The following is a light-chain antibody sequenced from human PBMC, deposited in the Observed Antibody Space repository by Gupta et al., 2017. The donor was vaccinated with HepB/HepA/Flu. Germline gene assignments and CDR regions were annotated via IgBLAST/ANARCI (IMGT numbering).Light chain of an antibody. Sequence: DIVMTQSPDSLAVSLGERATINCKSSQSVLHSTNKKIYLAWYQQKPGQPPKLLIYWASTRESGVPDRFSGSACSGSETDFTLTISSLQAEDVAVYYCQQDRFTPQTFGQGTKVEIK. CDR3: QQDRFTPQT. J-gene: IGKJ1*01. V-gene: IGKV4-1*01. CDR1: QSVLHSTNKKIY. CDR2: WAS.